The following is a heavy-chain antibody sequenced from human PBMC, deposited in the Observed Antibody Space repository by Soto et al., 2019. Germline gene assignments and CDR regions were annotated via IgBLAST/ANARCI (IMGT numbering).Heavy chain of an antibody. D-gene: IGHD5-12*01. CDR3: ARHNDYSGYGGDWFDP. V-gene: IGHV4-39*01. CDR2: IYYSGST. Sequence: PSETLSLTCTVSGGSISSSSYYWGWIRQPPGKGLEWIGGIYYSGSTYYNPSLKSRVTISVDTSKNQFSLKLSSVTAADTAVYYCARHNDYSGYGGDWFDPWGQGTLVTVSS. CDR1: GGSISSSSYY. J-gene: IGHJ5*02.